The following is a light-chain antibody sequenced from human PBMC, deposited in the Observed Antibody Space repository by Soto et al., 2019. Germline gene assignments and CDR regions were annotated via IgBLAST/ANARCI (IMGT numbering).Light chain of an antibody. CDR2: DVS. Sequence: QPLLTQPASVSGSPGQSITISCTGTSSDVGGYNYVSWYQQHPGKAPKLMIYDVSNRPSGVSNRFSGSKSGNTASLTISGFQAEDEADYYCSSYTSSSTLYVFGTGTKLTVL. CDR1: SSDVGGYNY. CDR3: SSYTSSSTLYV. J-gene: IGLJ1*01. V-gene: IGLV2-14*01.